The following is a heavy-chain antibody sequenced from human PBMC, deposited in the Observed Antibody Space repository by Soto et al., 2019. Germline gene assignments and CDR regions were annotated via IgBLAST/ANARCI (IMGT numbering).Heavy chain of an antibody. CDR1: GGSISSYY. Sequence: PSETLSLTCTVSGGSISSYYWSWIRQPPGKGLEWIGYNYYSGSTNYNPSLKSRVTISVDTSKNQFSLKLSSVTAADTAVYYCARLGSMVAAQKGFDYWGQGTLVTVSS. J-gene: IGHJ4*02. CDR3: ARLGSMVAAQKGFDY. D-gene: IGHD2-15*01. CDR2: NYYSGST. V-gene: IGHV4-59*08.